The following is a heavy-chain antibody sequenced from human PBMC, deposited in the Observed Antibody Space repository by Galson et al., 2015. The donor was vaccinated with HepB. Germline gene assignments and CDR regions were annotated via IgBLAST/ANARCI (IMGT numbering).Heavy chain of an antibody. D-gene: IGHD5-24*01. CDR2: ISGGGGSA. V-gene: IGHV3-23*01. Sequence: SLRLSCAASRFTFSTYAMIWVRQAPGKGLEWVPSISGGGGSAYYADSVKGRFTISRDNSKNTLYLLMNSLRAEDTAIYYCAKGHGYNSAGVEYWGQGTLVTVSS. CDR1: RFTFSTYA. J-gene: IGHJ4*02. CDR3: AKGHGYNSAGVEY.